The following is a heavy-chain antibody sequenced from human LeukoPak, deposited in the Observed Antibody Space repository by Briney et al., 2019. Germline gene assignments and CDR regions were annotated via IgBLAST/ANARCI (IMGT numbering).Heavy chain of an antibody. CDR3: ARVGVAAAGTGWFDP. J-gene: IGHJ5*02. V-gene: IGHV1-69*13. Sequence: SVKVSCKASGYTFTSYGISWVRQAPGHGLEWMGGIIPTFGTANYAQKFQGRVTITADESTSTAYMELSSLRSEDTAVYYCARVGVAAAGTGWFDPWGQGTLVTVSS. D-gene: IGHD6-13*01. CDR2: IIPTFGTA. CDR1: GYTFTSYG.